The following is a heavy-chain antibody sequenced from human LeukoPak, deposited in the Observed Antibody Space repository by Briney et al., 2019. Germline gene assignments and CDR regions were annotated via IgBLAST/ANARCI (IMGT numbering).Heavy chain of an antibody. CDR3: ARDLVKIQVNYFYL. CDR1: GYSFTSFG. D-gene: IGHD1-1*01. V-gene: IGHV1-18*04. Sequence: ASVKVSCKASGYSFTSFGISWVRQAPGQGLEWIGWISGYNGDANYARSLQGRITMTRDTSTSTAYMELRSLRSDDTAVYYCARDLVKIQVNYFYLWGQGTLVTVSS. CDR2: ISGYNGDA. J-gene: IGHJ4*02.